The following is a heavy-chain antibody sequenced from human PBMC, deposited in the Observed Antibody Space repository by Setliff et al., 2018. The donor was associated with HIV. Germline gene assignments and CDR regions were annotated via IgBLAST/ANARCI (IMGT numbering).Heavy chain of an antibody. CDR3: GKDHGILTGGYTDL. D-gene: IGHD3-9*01. J-gene: IGHJ1*01. Sequence: GASVKVSCKSSGYTFLNSGVTWVRQAPGQGLEWMGWISAYNGNTKYAKNFQDRLTLTTDTSTGTAYMTLTSLTSNDTAVFYCGKDHGILTGGYTDLWGQGTLVTVSS. V-gene: IGHV1-18*01. CDR1: GYTFLNSG. CDR2: ISAYNGNT.